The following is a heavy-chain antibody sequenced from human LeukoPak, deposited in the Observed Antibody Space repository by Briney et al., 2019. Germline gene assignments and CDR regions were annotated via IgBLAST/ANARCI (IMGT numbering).Heavy chain of an antibody. CDR1: GGSISRYY. Sequence: ETLSLTCTVSGGSISRYYWSWIRQPAGKGLEWIGRIYTSGSTNYNPSLKSRVTISVDTSKNQFSLKLSSVTAADTAVYYCARDRAAADYYYYYMDVWGKGTTVTVSS. J-gene: IGHJ6*03. CDR3: ARDRAAADYYYYYMDV. CDR2: IYTSGST. D-gene: IGHD6-13*01. V-gene: IGHV4-4*07.